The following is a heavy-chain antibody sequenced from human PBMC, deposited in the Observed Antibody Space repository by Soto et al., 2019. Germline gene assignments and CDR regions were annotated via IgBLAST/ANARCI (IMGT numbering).Heavy chain of an antibody. D-gene: IGHD6-19*01. J-gene: IGHJ4*02. Sequence: QVQLVQSGAEVKKPGSSVKVSCKASGGTFSSYAISWVRQAPGQGLEWLGGIIPIFGTANYAQKFQGRVTITAAESTSTAYMELSSLRSEDTAVYYCASLAVAGQHFDYWGQGTLVTVSS. CDR1: GGTFSSYA. CDR3: ASLAVAGQHFDY. V-gene: IGHV1-69*01. CDR2: IIPIFGTA.